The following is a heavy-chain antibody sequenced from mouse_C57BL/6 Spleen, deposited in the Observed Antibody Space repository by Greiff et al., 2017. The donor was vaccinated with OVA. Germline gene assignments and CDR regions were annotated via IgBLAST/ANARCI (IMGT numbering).Heavy chain of an antibody. Sequence: EVMLVESGGGLVKPGGSLKLSCAASGFTFSSYAMSWVRQTPEQRLEWVATISDGGSYTYYPDNVKGRFTISRDNAKNNLYLQMSHLKSEDTAMYYCARITTVVAPGFAYWGQGTLVTVSA. V-gene: IGHV5-4*03. D-gene: IGHD1-1*01. CDR1: GFTFSSYA. CDR3: ARITTVVAPGFAY. CDR2: ISDGGSYT. J-gene: IGHJ3*01.